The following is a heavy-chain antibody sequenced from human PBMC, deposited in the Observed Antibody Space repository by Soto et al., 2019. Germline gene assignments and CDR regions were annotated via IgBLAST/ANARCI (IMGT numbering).Heavy chain of an antibody. CDR1: GFTFSNYW. CDR3: ARGGQHFFNPLCDNYYYGMDV. D-gene: IGHD1-1*01. J-gene: IGHJ6*02. CDR2: INQEGSEK. Sequence: GGSLRLSCTASGFTFSNYWMSWVRQAPGKGLEWVANINQEGSEKDYVDSVKGRFTISRDYAKNSLFLQMNSLRAEDTAVYYCARGGQHFFNPLCDNYYYGMDVWGQGTTVTVSS. V-gene: IGHV3-7*05.